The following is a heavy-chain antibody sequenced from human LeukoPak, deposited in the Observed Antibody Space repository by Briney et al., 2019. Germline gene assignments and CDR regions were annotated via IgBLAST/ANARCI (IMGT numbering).Heavy chain of an antibody. J-gene: IGHJ4*02. V-gene: IGHV4-34*01. Sequence: SETLSPTCALYGGSFSDYSWTCIRQSPPDALEWIGEIIHSGGSHYKPSLKSRVTISVDTSKNQFSLKLTSVTAAGTAVYFCARGSPGYWGQGTLVTVSS. CDR3: ARGSPGY. CDR1: GGSFSDYS. CDR2: IIHSGGS.